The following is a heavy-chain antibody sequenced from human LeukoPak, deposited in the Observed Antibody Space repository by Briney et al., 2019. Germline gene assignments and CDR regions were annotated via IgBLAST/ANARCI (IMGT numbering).Heavy chain of an antibody. D-gene: IGHD2-2*02. Sequence: PGGSLRLSCAASGFTFSSYGMHWVRQCPGKGLERVAFIRYDGSNNYYADSLKGRFTISRDNSKNSLYLQMNSLRAEDTAVYYCAKDLPLIVVVPAAITFDSWGQGTLVTVSS. CDR1: GFTFSSYG. CDR2: IRYDGSNN. V-gene: IGHV3-30*02. CDR3: AKDLPLIVVVPAAITFDS. J-gene: IGHJ4*02.